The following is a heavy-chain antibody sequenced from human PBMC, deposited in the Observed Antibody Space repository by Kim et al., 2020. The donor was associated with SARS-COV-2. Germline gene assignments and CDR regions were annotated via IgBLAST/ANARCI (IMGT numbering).Heavy chain of an antibody. CDR1: GGSISSYY. Sequence: SETLSLTCTVSGGSISSYYWSWIRQPPGKGLEWIGYIYYSGSTNYNPSLKSRVTISVDTSKNQFSLKLSSVTAADTAVYYCASYRYCSSTSCYTSYFQHWGQGTLVTVSS. CDR3: ASYRYCSSTSCYTSYFQH. J-gene: IGHJ1*01. CDR2: IYYSGST. D-gene: IGHD2-2*02. V-gene: IGHV4-59*08.